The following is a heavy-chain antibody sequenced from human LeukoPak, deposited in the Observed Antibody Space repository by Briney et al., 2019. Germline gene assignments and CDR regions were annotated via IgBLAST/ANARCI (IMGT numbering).Heavy chain of an antibody. CDR3: ARVNINNWHSCDY. CDR2: IYHSGSP. D-gene: IGHD1-1*01. V-gene: IGHV4-4*02. J-gene: IGHJ4*02. CDR1: GGSISSNNW. Sequence: SETLSLTCAVSGGSISSNNWWGWVRQPPRKGLEWIGEIYHSGSPNYNPSLKSRVTISVDKSRNHFSLNLSSVTAADTAVYYCARVNINNWHSCDYWGQGTLVTVSS.